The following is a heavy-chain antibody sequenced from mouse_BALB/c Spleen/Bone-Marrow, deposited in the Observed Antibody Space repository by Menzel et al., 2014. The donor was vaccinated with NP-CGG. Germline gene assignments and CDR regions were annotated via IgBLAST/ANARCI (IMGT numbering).Heavy chain of an antibody. CDR2: INPSNGGT. CDR3: TRENYGFAY. D-gene: IGHD1-1*02. J-gene: IGHJ3*01. Sequence: QVQLQQSGAELVKPGASVKLSCKASGYTFTSYYMYWVKQRPGQGLEWIGEINPSNGGTNFNEKFKSKATLTVDKPSSTAYMQLSSLTSEDSAVYYCTRENYGFAYWGQGTLVTVSA. V-gene: IGHV1S81*02. CDR1: GYTFTSYY.